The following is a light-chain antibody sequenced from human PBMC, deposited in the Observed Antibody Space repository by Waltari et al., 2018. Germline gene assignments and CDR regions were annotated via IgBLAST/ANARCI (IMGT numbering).Light chain of an antibody. CDR3: QQYNNWPYT. CDR2: VAS. V-gene: IGKV3-15*01. Sequence: EIVMTQSPATLSVSPGERVPLSCRASQSVSSNLAWYQQKPGQAPRLLIHVASIRAIGIPARFSGSGSGTEFTLTISSLQSEDFVVYYCQQYNNWPYTFGQGTKLEI. J-gene: IGKJ2*01. CDR1: QSVSSN.